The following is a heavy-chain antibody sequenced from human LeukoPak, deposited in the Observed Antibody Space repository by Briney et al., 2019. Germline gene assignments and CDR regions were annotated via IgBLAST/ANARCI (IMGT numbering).Heavy chain of an antibody. D-gene: IGHD3-3*01. CDR3: ATDRGWRTSGYYLYYFES. Sequence: GGSLRLSCAASGFILSGYFMSWVRQAPGKGLEWVASIKHDGSEEYYVDSVRGRFTISRDNTKSSLYLQMSSLRAEDTAVYYCATDRGWRTSGYYLYYFESWSQGTLVTVSS. CDR2: IKHDGSEE. CDR1: GFILSGYF. V-gene: IGHV3-7*01. J-gene: IGHJ4*02.